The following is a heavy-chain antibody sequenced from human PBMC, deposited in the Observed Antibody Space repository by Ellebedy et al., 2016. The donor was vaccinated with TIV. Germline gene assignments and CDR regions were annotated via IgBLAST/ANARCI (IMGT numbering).Heavy chain of an antibody. J-gene: IGHJ3*02. Sequence: SGPTLVXPTQTLTLTCTFPDFPLSPSRMSVRRPRQPPGKPLEWLARIDWDDDKFYSTSLITRLTISKDTSKDQVVLIMTNMDPVDTATYYCARISSGWSLDIWGHGTMVIVSS. CDR1: DFPLSPSRMS. V-gene: IGHV2-70*04. D-gene: IGHD6-19*01. CDR2: IDWDDDK. CDR3: ARISSGWSLDI.